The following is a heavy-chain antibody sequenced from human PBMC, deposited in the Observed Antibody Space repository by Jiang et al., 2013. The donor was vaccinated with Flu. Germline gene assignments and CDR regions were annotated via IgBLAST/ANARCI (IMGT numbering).Heavy chain of an antibody. CDR3: AREITFWSGSYYFDY. J-gene: IGHJ4*02. CDR2: IYYSGST. D-gene: IGHD3-3*01. CDR1: GGSISSYY. V-gene: IGHV4-59*01. Sequence: SGSGLVKPSETLSLTCTVSGGSISSYYWSWIRQPPGKGLEWIGYIYYSGSTNYNPSLKSRVTISVDTSKNQFSLKLSSVTAADTAVYYCAREITFWSGSYYFDYWGQGAL.